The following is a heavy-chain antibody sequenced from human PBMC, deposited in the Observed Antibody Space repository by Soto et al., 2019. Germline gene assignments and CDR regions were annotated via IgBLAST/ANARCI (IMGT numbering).Heavy chain of an antibody. CDR3: ARDYCSSPKCSRCNYFDF. CDR1: NYTFTYYG. CDR2: ISAYSGYT. V-gene: IGHV1-18*04. D-gene: IGHD2-2*01. J-gene: IGHJ4*02. Sequence: QVHLEQSGVEVKKPGASVKVSCKASNYTFTYYGISWVRQAPGQGLEWMGWISAYSGYTNYAQNLQGRVFMTTDTSTNTAYLELRSLRSDDTAMYYCARDYCSSPKCSRCNYFDFWGQGTLITVSS.